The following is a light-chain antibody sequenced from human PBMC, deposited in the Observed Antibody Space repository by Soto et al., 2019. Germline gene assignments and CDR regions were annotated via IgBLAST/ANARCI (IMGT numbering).Light chain of an antibody. V-gene: IGLV2-11*01. Sequence: QSALTQPRSVSGSPGQSVTISCTETSSDVGGYTSVSWYQQRPGKAPKLMIYDVSKRPSGVPDRFSGSKSGNTASLTISGLQAEDEADYYCCSYSGTYIFAVLFGGGTKLTVL. CDR2: DVS. CDR3: CSYSGTYIFAVL. CDR1: SSDVGGYTS. J-gene: IGLJ2*01.